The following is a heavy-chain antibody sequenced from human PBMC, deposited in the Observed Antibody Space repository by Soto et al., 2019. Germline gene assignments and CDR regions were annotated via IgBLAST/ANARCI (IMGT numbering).Heavy chain of an antibody. J-gene: IGHJ4*02. V-gene: IGHV3-7*01. CDR2: IKQDGSDK. D-gene: IGHD3-16*02. CDR1: KFTFGDYW. CDR3: ATLSYGQLRYFDN. Sequence: PGGSLRLSCAVPKFTFGDYWMSWVRQAPGKGLEWISNIKQDGSDKNYADSVKGRSTISRDNADNSMYLQMNSLRAEDTAVYYCATLSYGQLRYFDNWGQGTLVTVSS.